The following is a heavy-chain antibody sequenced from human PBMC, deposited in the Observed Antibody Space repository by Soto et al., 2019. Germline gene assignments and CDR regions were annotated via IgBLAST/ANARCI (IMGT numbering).Heavy chain of an antibody. J-gene: IGHJ4*02. CDR3: ATRGFTGQFDD. D-gene: IGHD3-16*01. Sequence: QVQLVESGGGVVQPGRSLRLSCAASGFTFSTYGMHWVRQAPGKGLEWVAVTSYDGSNKYYADSVKGRFTISRDNSKNTLYLQMNSLIAEDTAVYYCATRGFTGQFDDWGQGTLVTVSS. CDR1: GFTFSTYG. CDR2: TSYDGSNK. V-gene: IGHV3-30*03.